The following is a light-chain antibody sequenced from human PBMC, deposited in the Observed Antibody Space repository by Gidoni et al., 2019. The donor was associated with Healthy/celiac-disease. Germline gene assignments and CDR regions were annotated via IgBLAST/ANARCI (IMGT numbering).Light chain of an antibody. Sequence: DIQMTQSPSSLSACVGDRVTITFRASQSISSYLNWYQQKPGKAPKLLIYAASSLQGGVPSRFSGSGSGTDFNLTISSLQPEDFAAYYCQQSYTTPLAFGGGTKVEIK. CDR2: AAS. CDR3: QQSYTTPLA. J-gene: IGKJ4*01. V-gene: IGKV1-39*01. CDR1: QSISSY.